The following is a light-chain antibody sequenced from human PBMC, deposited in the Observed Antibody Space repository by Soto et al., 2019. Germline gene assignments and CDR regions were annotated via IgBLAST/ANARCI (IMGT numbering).Light chain of an antibody. J-gene: IGKJ4*01. CDR2: DAP. CDR3: QQRSNWPLT. V-gene: IGKV3-11*01. Sequence: EIVLTQSPATLSLSPGERATLSCRASQSVSSYLAWYQQNPGQAPRLLIYDAPNRATGIPARFSGSGSGTDFTLTISSLEPEDFAVYYCQQRSNWPLTFGGGTKVEIK. CDR1: QSVSSY.